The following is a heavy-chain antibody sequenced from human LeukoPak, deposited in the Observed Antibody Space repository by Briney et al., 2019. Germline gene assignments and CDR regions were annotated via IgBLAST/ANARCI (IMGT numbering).Heavy chain of an antibody. CDR1: GFTVSSNY. Sequence: GGSLRLSCAASGFTVSSNYMSWVRQAPGKGLEWVSIIYSGGSAYYADSVKGRFTISRDNSKNTLYLQMNSLREEDTAVYYCARVVVESLDYWGQGTLVTVTS. J-gene: IGHJ4*02. D-gene: IGHD2-21*01. V-gene: IGHV3-66*01. CDR2: IYSGGSA. CDR3: ARVVVESLDY.